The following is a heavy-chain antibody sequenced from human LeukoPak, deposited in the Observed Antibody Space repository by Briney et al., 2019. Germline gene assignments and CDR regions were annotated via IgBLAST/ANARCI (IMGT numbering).Heavy chain of an antibody. J-gene: IGHJ3*02. V-gene: IGHV4-59*01. Sequence: SETLSLTCTVYGGSISNYYWSWIRRPPGKRLEWIGYMHYRGSTNYNPSLTGRVTISVDTSKNQLFLKLTSVTAADTAMYFCARPLGGDLDASDIWGQGTMVTVSS. CDR1: GGSISNYY. CDR2: MHYRGST. D-gene: IGHD3-16*01. CDR3: ARPLGGDLDASDI.